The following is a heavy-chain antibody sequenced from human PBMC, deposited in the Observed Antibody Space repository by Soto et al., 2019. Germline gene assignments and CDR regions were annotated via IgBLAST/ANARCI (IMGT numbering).Heavy chain of an antibody. CDR2: IYYSVST. V-gene: IGHV4-31*03. CDR3: ARVRIVVVPDPPDYYYYMDV. J-gene: IGHJ6*03. D-gene: IGHD2-2*01. CDR1: GGSISSGGYY. Sequence: QVQLQESGPGLVKPSQTLSLTCTVSGGSISSGGYYWSWIRQHPGKGLEWIGYIYYSVSTYYNPSLKSRVTISVDTSKNQFSLKLSSVTAADTAVYYCARVRIVVVPDPPDYYYYMDVWGKGTTVTVSS.